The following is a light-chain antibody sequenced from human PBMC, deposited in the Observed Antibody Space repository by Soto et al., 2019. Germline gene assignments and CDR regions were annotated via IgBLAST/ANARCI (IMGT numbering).Light chain of an antibody. CDR3: QQSYSTTWT. Sequence: DIQMTQSPSSLSASVGDRVTITCRASQGISTYLNCYQQKPGKAPKLLIYAASSLQSGVPSRFSGSGSETAFTLTISSLQPEDFATYSCQQSYSTTWTFGQGPKVEIK. CDR2: AAS. V-gene: IGKV1-39*01. CDR1: QGISTY. J-gene: IGKJ1*01.